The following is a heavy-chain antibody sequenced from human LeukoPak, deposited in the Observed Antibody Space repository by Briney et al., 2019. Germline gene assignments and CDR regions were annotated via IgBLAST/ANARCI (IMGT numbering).Heavy chain of an antibody. CDR3: ARDSHYDFWSGYYYYYYYYMDV. D-gene: IGHD3-3*01. J-gene: IGHJ6*03. CDR2: ISSSSSYI. V-gene: IGHV3-21*01. Sequence: GGSLRLSCAASGFTFSSYSMNWVRQAPGKGLEWVSSISSSSSYIYYADSVKGRFTISRDNAKNSLYLQMNSLRAEDTAVYYCARDSHYDFWSGYYYYYYYYMDVWGKGITVTVSS. CDR1: GFTFSSYS.